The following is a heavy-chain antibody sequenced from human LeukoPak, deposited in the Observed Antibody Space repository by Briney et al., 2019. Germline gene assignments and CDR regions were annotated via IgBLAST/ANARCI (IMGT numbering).Heavy chain of an antibody. J-gene: IGHJ4*02. Sequence: GGSLRLSCAASGFTFSSYAMSWVRQAPGKGLEWVSGISGSGGGTYYADSVKGRFTISRDNSKNTVYLQMNSLRVEDTAVYYCAKGWESSGWYGAKLDYWGQGTLVTVSS. V-gene: IGHV3-23*01. CDR1: GFTFSSYA. CDR2: ISGSGGGT. CDR3: AKGWESSGWYGAKLDY. D-gene: IGHD6-19*01.